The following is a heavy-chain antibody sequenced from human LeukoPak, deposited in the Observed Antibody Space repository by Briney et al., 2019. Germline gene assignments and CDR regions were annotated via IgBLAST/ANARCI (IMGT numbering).Heavy chain of an antibody. CDR1: GFTFSSYG. J-gene: IGHJ6*02. V-gene: IGHV3-30*18. D-gene: IGHD6-13*01. CDR2: ISYDGSNK. CDR3: AKDYSSSWDYYYYGMDV. Sequence: GGSLRLSCAASGFTFSSYGMHWVRQAPGKGLEWVAVISYDGSNKYYADSVKGRFTISRDNSKNTLYLQMNSLRAEDTAVYYCAKDYSSSWDYYYYGMDVWGQGTTVTVSS.